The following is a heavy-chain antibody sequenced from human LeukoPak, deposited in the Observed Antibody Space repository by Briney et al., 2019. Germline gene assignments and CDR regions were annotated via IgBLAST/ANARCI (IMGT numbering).Heavy chain of an antibody. D-gene: IGHD3-10*01. CDR2: LHPNNGAT. CDR3: ARDGPAQMVDFDY. Sequence: ASVKVSCKASGYTFTGSGWYLYWPRQAPGQGLECVGWLHPNNGATGYAQKFQGRVAMTTDTSISTAYMELSRLRPDDTAIYYCARDGPAQMVDFDYWGQGTLVTVSS. V-gene: IGHV1-2*02. CDR1: GYTFTGSGWY. J-gene: IGHJ4*02.